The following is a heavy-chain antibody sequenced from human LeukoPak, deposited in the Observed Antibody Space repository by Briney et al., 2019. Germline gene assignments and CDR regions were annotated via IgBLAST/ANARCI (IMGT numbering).Heavy chain of an antibody. J-gene: IGHJ3*02. CDR3: ARSALEQLVPGAFDI. D-gene: IGHD6-6*01. CDR2: INPSGGST. CDR1: GYTFTSYY. Sequence: GASVKVSCKASGYTFTSYYMHWVRQAPGQGLEWMGIINPSGGSTSYAQKFQGRVTMTRDMSTSTVCMELSSLRSEDTAVYYCARSALEQLVPGAFDIWGQGTMVTVSS. V-gene: IGHV1-46*01.